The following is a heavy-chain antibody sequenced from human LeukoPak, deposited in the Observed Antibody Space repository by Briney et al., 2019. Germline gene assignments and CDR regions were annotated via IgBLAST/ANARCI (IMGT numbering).Heavy chain of an antibody. CDR1: GFTFSSYW. V-gene: IGHV5-51*01. Sequence: GGSLRLSCAASGFTFSSYWMSWVRQASGKGLEWMGIICPGDSDTRYSPSFQGQVTISADKSISTAYLQWSSLKASDTAMYYCARSHDDAFDIWGQGTMVTVSS. J-gene: IGHJ3*02. CDR2: ICPGDSDT. CDR3: ARSHDDAFDI.